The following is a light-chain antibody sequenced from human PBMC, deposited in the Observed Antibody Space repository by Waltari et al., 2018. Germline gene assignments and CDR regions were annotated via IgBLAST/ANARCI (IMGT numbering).Light chain of an antibody. V-gene: IGKV3-15*01. J-gene: IGKJ1*01. Sequence: EIVMTQSPATLSVFPGERATLSCRASQSIRSNLAWYQHKPGQAPRLLIYGASTRATGIPARFSGSGSGTEFTLTISSLQSEDFAVYFCQQYDNWLGTFGQGTKVAIK. CDR1: QSIRSN. CDR2: GAS. CDR3: QQYDNWLGT.